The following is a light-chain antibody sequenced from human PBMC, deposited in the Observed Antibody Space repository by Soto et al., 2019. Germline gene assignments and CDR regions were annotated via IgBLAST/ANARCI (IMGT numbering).Light chain of an antibody. CDR3: CSYAGSRTSVL. J-gene: IGLJ2*01. V-gene: IGLV2-23*02. CDR1: SNDVGGYNL. Sequence: QSALTQPASVSGSPGQSLTISCTGTSNDVGGYNLVSWYQQHPAKAPKLMIYEVSKRPSGVSNRFSGSKSGTTASLTISGLQAEDEAFYYCCSYAGSRTSVLFGGGTKVTVL. CDR2: EVS.